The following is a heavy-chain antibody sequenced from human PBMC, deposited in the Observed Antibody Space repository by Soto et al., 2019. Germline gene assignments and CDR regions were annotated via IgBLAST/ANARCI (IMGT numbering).Heavy chain of an antibody. D-gene: IGHD3-9*01. V-gene: IGHV1-69*02. J-gene: IGHJ4*02. Sequence: ASVKVSCKASGGTFSSYTISWVRQAPGQGLEWMGRIIPILGIANYAQKFQGRVTITADKSTSTAYMELSSLRSEDTAVYYCARGRYDILTGYPKNYFDYWGQGTLVTVSS. CDR2: IIPILGIA. CDR1: GGTFSSYT. CDR3: ARGRYDILTGYPKNYFDY.